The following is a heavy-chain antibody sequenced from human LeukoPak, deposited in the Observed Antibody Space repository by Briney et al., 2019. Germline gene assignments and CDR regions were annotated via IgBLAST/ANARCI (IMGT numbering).Heavy chain of an antibody. Sequence: GGSLRLSCAASGFTVSSNYMSWVRQAPGKGLEWVSVIYSGGSTYYADSVKGRFTISRDNFKNTLYLQMNSLRAEDTAVYYCARDSGWYSGPYYFDYWGQGTLVTVSS. V-gene: IGHV3-66*01. D-gene: IGHD6-19*01. CDR3: ARDSGWYSGPYYFDY. J-gene: IGHJ4*02. CDR1: GFTVSSNY. CDR2: IYSGGST.